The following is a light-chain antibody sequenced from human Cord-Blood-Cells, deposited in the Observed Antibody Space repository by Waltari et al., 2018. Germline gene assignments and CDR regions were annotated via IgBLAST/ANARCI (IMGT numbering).Light chain of an antibody. J-gene: IGLJ2*01. Sequence: SYELTQPPSVSVSPGQTASIPCPGDKLGDKYACWYQQKPGQYPVLVIYQDSKRPSGIPDRFSGSNSGNTATQTISGTQAMDEADYYCQAWDSSTAHVVFGGGTKLTVL. CDR2: QDS. V-gene: IGLV3-1*01. CDR3: QAWDSSTAHVV. CDR1: KLGDKY.